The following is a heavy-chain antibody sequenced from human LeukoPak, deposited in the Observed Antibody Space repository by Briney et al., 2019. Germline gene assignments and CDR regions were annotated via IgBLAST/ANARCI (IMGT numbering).Heavy chain of an antibody. D-gene: IGHD4-17*01. CDR1: GFTFSSFG. J-gene: IGHJ6*02. Sequence: GGSLRLSCAASGFTFSSFGMHWVRQAPGKGLEWVAVISYDGSNKYYADSVKGRFTISRDNSKNTLYLQMNSLRAEDTAVYYCARCTGDSCPYGMDVWGQGTTVTVSS. V-gene: IGHV3-30*03. CDR2: ISYDGSNK. CDR3: ARCTGDSCPYGMDV.